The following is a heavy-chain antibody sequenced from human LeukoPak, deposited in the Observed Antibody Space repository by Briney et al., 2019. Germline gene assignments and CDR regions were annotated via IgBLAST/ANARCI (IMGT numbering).Heavy chain of an antibody. Sequence: GVSLRLSCAASGFTFSSYAMSWVRQAPGKGLEWVXXXXXXGASTYYADSVKGRFSISRDNSKNTLYLQINSLRADDTAVYYCARNRGVAAAGRGYYFDYWGQGTLVTVSS. CDR3: ARNRGVAAAGRGYYFDY. D-gene: IGHD6-13*01. CDR2: XXXXGAST. J-gene: IGHJ4*02. CDR1: GFTFSSYA. V-gene: IGHV3-23*01.